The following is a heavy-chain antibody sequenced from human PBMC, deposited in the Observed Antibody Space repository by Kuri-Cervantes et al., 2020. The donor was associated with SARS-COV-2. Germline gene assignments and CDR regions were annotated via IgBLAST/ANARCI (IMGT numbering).Heavy chain of an antibody. J-gene: IGHJ6*02. CDR2: IIPIFGTA. CDR3: AGLGYCSGGSCYYYYYGMDV. D-gene: IGHD2-15*01. V-gene: IGHV1-69*13. CDR1: GYTFTSYG. Sequence: SVKVSCKASGYTFTSYGISWVRQAPGQGLEWMGGIIPIFGTANYAQKFQGRVTITADESTSTAYMELSSLRSEDTAVYYCAGLGYCSGGSCYYYYYGMDVWGQGTTVTVSS.